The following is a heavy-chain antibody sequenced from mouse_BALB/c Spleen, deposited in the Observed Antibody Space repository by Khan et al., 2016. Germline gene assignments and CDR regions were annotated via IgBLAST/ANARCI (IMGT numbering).Heavy chain of an antibody. CDR3: TRPGNYAMDY. Sequence: EVQLQESGGGLVQPGGSMKLSCVASGFTFSNYWMNWVRQSPEKGLEWVAEIRLKSNNYATHYAESVKGRFTISRDDSKSSVYLQMNNLRAEDTGIYYCTRPGNYAMDYWGRGTSVTVSS. CDR2: IRLKSNNYAT. D-gene: IGHD1-1*02. J-gene: IGHJ4*01. V-gene: IGHV6-6*02. CDR1: GFTFSNYW.